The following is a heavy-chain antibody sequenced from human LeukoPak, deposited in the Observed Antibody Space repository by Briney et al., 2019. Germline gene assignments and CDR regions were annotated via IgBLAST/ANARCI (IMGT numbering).Heavy chain of an antibody. CDR3: ARAEYSSGWYASVWGVWSQYYFDY. D-gene: IGHD6-19*01. CDR1: GFTFSSYG. V-gene: IGHV3-23*01. CDR2: ISGSGGST. Sequence: GGSLRLSCAASGFTFSSYGMSWVRQAPGKGLEWVSAISGSGGSTYYADSVKGRFTISRDNSKNTLYLQMNSLRAEDTAVYYCARAEYSSGWYASVWGVWSQYYFDYWGQGTLVTVSS. J-gene: IGHJ4*02.